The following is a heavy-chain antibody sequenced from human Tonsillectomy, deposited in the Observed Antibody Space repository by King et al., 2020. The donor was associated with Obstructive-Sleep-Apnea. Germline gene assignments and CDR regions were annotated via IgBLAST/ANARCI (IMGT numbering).Heavy chain of an antibody. CDR2: INPSGGST. Sequence: VQLVQSGAEVKKPGALVKVSCKASGYTFTSYYMHWVRQAPGQGLEWMGIINPSGGSTSYAQKFQGRVTMTRDTSTSTVYMELSSLRSEDTAVYYCARNALGCGGDCYLDYWGQGTLVTVSS. J-gene: IGHJ4*02. CDR3: ARNALGCGGDCYLDY. CDR1: GYTFTSYY. V-gene: IGHV1-46*01. D-gene: IGHD2-21*02.